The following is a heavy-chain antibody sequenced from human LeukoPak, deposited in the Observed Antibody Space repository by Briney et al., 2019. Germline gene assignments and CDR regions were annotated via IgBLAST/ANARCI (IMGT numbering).Heavy chain of an antibody. CDR2: ISSNGGST. Sequence: GRSLRLSCAASGFTFSSYAMRWDRQAPGKGLEYVSAISSNGGSTYYANSVKGRFTISRDNSKNALYLQMGSLRAEYMAVYFCAIEGCSVGHCYYYFDYWGQGTLVTVSS. J-gene: IGHJ4*02. CDR3: AIEGCSVGHCYYYFDY. CDR1: GFTFSSYA. V-gene: IGHV3-64*01. D-gene: IGHD2-15*01.